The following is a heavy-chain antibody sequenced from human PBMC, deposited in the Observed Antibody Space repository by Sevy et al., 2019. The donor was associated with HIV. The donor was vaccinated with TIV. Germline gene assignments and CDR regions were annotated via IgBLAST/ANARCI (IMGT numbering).Heavy chain of an antibody. V-gene: IGHV1-24*01. Sequence: ASVKVSCKVYGHTLNRLGIHWVRQAPGKGLEWMGSFDPEDGETFQAQKFQGRVTMTDDTSTDTAYMELSSLRAEDTAVYYCAATKDYYENSAAPFDDWGQGTLVTVSS. D-gene: IGHD3-22*01. CDR3: AATKDYYENSAAPFDD. J-gene: IGHJ4*02. CDR2: FDPEDGET. CDR1: GHTLNRLG.